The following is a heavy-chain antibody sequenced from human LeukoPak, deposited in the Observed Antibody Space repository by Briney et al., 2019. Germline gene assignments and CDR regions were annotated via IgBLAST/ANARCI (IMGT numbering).Heavy chain of an antibody. CDR2: IYYSGST. Sequence: SETLSLTCAVSGGSISSGGYSWSWIRQPPGKGLEWVGYIYYSGSTNYNPSLKSRVTISVDTSKNQFSLKLSSMTAADTAVYYCARDLPPSWAFDIWGQGTMVTVSS. CDR3: ARDLPPSWAFDI. J-gene: IGHJ3*02. V-gene: IGHV4-61*08. CDR1: GGSISSGGYS.